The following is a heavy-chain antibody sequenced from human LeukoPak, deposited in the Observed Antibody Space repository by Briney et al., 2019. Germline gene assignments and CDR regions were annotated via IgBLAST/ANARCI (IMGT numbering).Heavy chain of an antibody. CDR3: ARKVSFGYYYDSSGYYHEDY. D-gene: IGHD3-22*01. J-gene: IGHJ4*02. V-gene: IGHV4-34*01. CDR1: GGSFSGYY. Sequence: PSETLSLTCAVYGGSFSGYYWSWIRQPPGKGLEWIGEINHSGSTNHNPSLKSRVTISVDTSKNQFSLKLSSVTAADTAVYYCARKVSFGYYYDSSGYYHEDYWGQGTLVTVSS. CDR2: INHSGST.